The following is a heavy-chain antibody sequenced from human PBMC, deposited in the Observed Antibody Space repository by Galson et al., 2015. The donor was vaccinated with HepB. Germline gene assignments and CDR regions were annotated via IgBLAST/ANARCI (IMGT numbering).Heavy chain of an antibody. Sequence: SLRLSCAASGFTFSNAWMSWVRQAPGKGLEWVGRIKSKTDGGTTDYAAPVKGRFTISRDDSKNTLYLQMNSLKTEDTAVYYCTTDEEYSSSWEQIVYYFDYWGQGTLVTVSS. CDR2: IKSKTDGGTT. J-gene: IGHJ4*02. D-gene: IGHD6-13*01. CDR3: TTDEEYSSSWEQIVYYFDY. V-gene: IGHV3-15*01. CDR1: GFTFSNAW.